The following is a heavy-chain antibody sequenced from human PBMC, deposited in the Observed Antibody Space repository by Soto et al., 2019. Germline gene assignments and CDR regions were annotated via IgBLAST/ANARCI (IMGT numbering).Heavy chain of an antibody. CDR3: ARGDYDFWSGFPIHQIGSYDYGMDV. J-gene: IGHJ6*02. D-gene: IGHD3-3*01. Sequence: PSETLSLTCTVSGGSISSGGYYWSWIRQHPGKGLEWIGYIYYSGSTHYNPSLKSRVTISVDTSKNQFSLKLSSVTAADTAVYNCARGDYDFWSGFPIHQIGSYDYGMDVWGQGTTVTVSS. V-gene: IGHV4-31*03. CDR1: GGSISSGGYY. CDR2: IYYSGST.